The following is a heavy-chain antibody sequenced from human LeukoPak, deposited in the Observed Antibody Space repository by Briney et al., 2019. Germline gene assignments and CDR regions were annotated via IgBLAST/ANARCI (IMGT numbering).Heavy chain of an antibody. J-gene: IGHJ6*03. CDR1: GGSISSSSYY. Sequence: SETLSLTCTVSGGSISSSSYYWGWIRQPPGKGLEWIGSIYYSGSTYYNPSLKSRVTISVDTSKNQFSLKLSSVTAAGTAVYYCARLRDYYYMDVWGKGTTVTVSS. CDR2: IYYSGST. V-gene: IGHV4-39*01. CDR3: ARLRDYYYMDV.